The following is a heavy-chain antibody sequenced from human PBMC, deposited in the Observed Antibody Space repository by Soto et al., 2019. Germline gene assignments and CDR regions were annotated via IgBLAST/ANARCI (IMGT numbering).Heavy chain of an antibody. CDR2: INAGNGNT. V-gene: IGHV1-3*01. Sequence: QVQLVQSGAEVKKPGASVKVSCKASGYTFTSYAMHWVRQAPGQRLEWMGWINAGNGNTKYSQKFQGRVTITRDTSASTAYMELSSLRSEDTAMYYCARGSGGTWAFDIWGQGTMVTVSS. CDR1: GYTFTSYA. CDR3: ARGSGGTWAFDI. J-gene: IGHJ3*02. D-gene: IGHD6-19*01.